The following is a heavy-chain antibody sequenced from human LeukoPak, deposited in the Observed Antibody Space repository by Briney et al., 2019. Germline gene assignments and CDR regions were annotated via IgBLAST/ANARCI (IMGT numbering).Heavy chain of an antibody. CDR3: ARGGGAAADDSYYYMHV. J-gene: IGHJ6*03. CDR1: GYTFTGYY. Sequence: VASMKVSCKASGYTFTGYYMHWVRQAPGQGLEWMGWINPNSGGTNYAQKFQGRVTMTRDTSISTAYMELSRLRSDDTAVYYCARGGGAAADDSYYYMHVWGKGTTVTVSS. V-gene: IGHV1-2*02. CDR2: INPNSGGT. D-gene: IGHD6-13*01.